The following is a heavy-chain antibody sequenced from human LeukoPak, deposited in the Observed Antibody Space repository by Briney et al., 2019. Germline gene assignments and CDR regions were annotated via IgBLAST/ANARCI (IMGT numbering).Heavy chain of an antibody. CDR2: IYSGGST. CDR3: VKDGGDFGENGWFDP. CDR1: GFTVSSNY. D-gene: IGHD4-17*01. Sequence: GGSLRLSCAASGFTVSSNYMSWVRQAPGKGLEWVSVIYSGGSTYYADSVKGRFTISRDNFKSTLYLQMSSLRTEDTAVYYCVKDGGDFGENGWFDPWGQGTLVTVSS. V-gene: IGHV3-66*01. J-gene: IGHJ5*02.